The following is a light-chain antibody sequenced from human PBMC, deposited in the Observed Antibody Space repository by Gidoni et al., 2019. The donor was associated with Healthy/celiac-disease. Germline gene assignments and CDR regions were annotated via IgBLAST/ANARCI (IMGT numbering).Light chain of an antibody. CDR3: QKYNSAPWT. Sequence: DIQMTQSPSSLSASVGDRVTITCRASQGITNYLAWYQQKPGKVPKLLIYASSTLQSGVPSRFSGSGSGTDFTLTISILQPEDVATYYCQKYNSAPWTFGQGTKVEIK. J-gene: IGKJ1*01. CDR1: QGITNY. CDR2: ASS. V-gene: IGKV1-27*01.